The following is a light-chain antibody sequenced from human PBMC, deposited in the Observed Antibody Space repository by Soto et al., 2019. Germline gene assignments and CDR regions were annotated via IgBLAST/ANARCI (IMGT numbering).Light chain of an antibody. CDR3: QAYDYSLTASV. CDR2: GNR. V-gene: IGLV1-40*01. CDR1: TSNLGAGYD. Sequence: QAVVTQPPSVSGAPGQRVTLSYTGNTSNLGAGYDVHWYQQLPGAAPKLVIFGNRNRPSGVPERFSGSKSGTSASLAITGLQAEDEADYYCQAYDYSLTASVFGGGTKLTVL. J-gene: IGLJ3*02.